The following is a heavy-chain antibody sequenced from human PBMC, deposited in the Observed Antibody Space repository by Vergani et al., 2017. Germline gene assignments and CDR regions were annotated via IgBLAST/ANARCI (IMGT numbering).Heavy chain of an antibody. CDR1: GFTFSSYS. J-gene: IGHJ4*02. CDR3: ARNTVTQSSPFGRN. V-gene: IGHV3-21*04. Sequence: EVQLVESGGGLVKPGGSLRLSCAASGFTFSSYSMNWVRQAPGKGLEWVSSISSSSSYIYYADSVKGRFTISRDNSKNTLYLQMNSLRAEDTAVYYCARNTVTQSSPFGRNWGQGTLVTVSS. CDR2: ISSSSSYI. D-gene: IGHD4-17*01.